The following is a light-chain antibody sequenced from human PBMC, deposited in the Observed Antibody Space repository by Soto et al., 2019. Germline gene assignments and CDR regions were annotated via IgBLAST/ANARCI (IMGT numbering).Light chain of an antibody. CDR1: QSISSW. Sequence: DIQMTQSPSTLSASVGDRVTITCRASQSISSWLAWYQQKPGKAPKLLIYKASSLETGVPSTFSGSGSGTEFTLTISSLQPDDFATYYCQQYNSYSPLTFGGGTKVDI. V-gene: IGKV1-5*03. J-gene: IGKJ4*01. CDR2: KAS. CDR3: QQYNSYSPLT.